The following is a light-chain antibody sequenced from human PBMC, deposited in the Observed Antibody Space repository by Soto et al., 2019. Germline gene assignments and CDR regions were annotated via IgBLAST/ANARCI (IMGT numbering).Light chain of an antibody. CDR2: EAS. CDR1: QSIGNW. J-gene: IGKJ1*01. Sequence: DIQMTQSPSTLSASVGDRVTITCRASQSIGNWLAWYQQKPGKAPKLLIYEASNLESGVPSRFSGSRSGTQFTLTISSLQPDDFATYYCHQYNTFSETFGQGTKVDNK. CDR3: HQYNTFSET. V-gene: IGKV1-5*03.